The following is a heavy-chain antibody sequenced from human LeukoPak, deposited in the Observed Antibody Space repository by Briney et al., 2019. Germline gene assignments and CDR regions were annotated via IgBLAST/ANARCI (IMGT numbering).Heavy chain of an antibody. V-gene: IGHV4-34*01. CDR3: ARGFWSGSPFDY. D-gene: IGHD3-3*01. CDR2: IYHSGST. CDR1: GGSFSGYY. J-gene: IGHJ4*02. Sequence: KPSETLSLTCAVYGGSFSGYYWSWIRQPPGKGLEWIGEIYHSGSTNYNPSLKSRVTISVDTSKNQFSLKLSSVTAADTAVYYCARGFWSGSPFDYWGQGTLVTVSS.